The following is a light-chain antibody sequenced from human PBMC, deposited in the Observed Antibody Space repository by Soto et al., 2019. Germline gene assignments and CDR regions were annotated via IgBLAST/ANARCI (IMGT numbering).Light chain of an antibody. J-gene: IGKJ2*01. Sequence: AIKMTQSPSSLSASAGDRVTIACRASQGIGSELGWYQQKAEKAPKLLIYDASSLQSGVPSRFSGSGSGTDFTRTISSLQPEDFANYYCLQDRSYPYTFGQGTTLEIK. CDR2: DAS. CDR3: LQDRSYPYT. CDR1: QGIGSE. V-gene: IGKV1-6*01.